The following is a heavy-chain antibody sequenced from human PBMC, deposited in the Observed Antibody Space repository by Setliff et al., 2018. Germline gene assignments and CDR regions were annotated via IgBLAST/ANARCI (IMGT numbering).Heavy chain of an antibody. CDR2: IVPIFGTT. D-gene: IGHD3-22*01. V-gene: IGHV1-69*13. CDR1: GGSFSTYA. J-gene: IGHJ6*02. Sequence: ASVKVSCKASGGSFSTYAISWARQAPGQGLEWMGVIVPIFGTTNNAQKFQGRVTITADESTSTAYMELSSLRSEDTAVYYCARANYYDSSGHSVYGMDVWGQGTTVTVSS. CDR3: ARANYYDSSGHSVYGMDV.